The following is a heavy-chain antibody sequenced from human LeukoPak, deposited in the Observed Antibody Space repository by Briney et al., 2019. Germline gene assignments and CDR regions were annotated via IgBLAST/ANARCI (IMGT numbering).Heavy chain of an antibody. V-gene: IGHV4-59*08. CDR1: GGSMRSYY. J-gene: IGHJ4*02. Sequence: SETLSLTCTVSGGSMRSYYWSWIRQPPGKGLELIGYVYYSGTANYNPSLESRVTILVDTSKNQFSLNLSSVTAADAAVYYCARTKSGWYYSDYWGQGTLVSVSS. CDR2: VYYSGTA. CDR3: ARTKSGWYYSDY. D-gene: IGHD6-19*01.